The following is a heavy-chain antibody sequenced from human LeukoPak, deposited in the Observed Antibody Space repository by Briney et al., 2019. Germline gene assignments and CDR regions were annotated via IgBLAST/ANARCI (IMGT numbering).Heavy chain of an antibody. D-gene: IGHD5-24*01. J-gene: IGHJ4*02. CDR2: IHYSGST. V-gene: IGHV4-59*08. Sequence: SETLSLTCTVSGGSINGYYWSWIRQPPGRGLEWIGSIHYSGSTSYNPSLRSRVTISVDKSKNQFSLKLSSVTAADTAVYYCARGDMATPRGGFDYWGQGTLVTVSS. CDR3: ARGDMATPRGGFDY. CDR1: GGSINGYY.